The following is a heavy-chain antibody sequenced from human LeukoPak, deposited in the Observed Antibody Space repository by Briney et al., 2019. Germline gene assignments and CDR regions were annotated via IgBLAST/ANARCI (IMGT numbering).Heavy chain of an antibody. V-gene: IGHV3-43*02. J-gene: IGHJ4*02. CDR1: GFNFNHYA. Sequence: GGSLRLSCAVSGFNFNHYAMNWVRQPPGKGLEWVSFISGDGGSRYYADSVKGRFTVSRDNSKSTLYLQMDSLRAEDTAVYYCAKCGNSGCHLIDYWGQGTLVTVSS. CDR2: ISGDGGSR. CDR3: AKCGNSGCHLIDY. D-gene: IGHD5-12*01.